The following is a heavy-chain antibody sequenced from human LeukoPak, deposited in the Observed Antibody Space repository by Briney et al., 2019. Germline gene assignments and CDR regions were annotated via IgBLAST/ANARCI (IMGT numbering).Heavy chain of an antibody. CDR2: ISPTGSTT. CDR3: ARGPNSNWSGLDF. CDR1: GFSFSGHW. V-gene: IGHV3-74*01. J-gene: IGHJ4*02. Sequence: GGPLRLSCTASGFSFSGHWMHWARHLPGKGLVWVSRISPTGSTTSYADSVKGRFTVSRDNAKNTLYLQVNNLRAEDTAVYYCARGPNSNWSGLDFWGQGTLLTVSS. D-gene: IGHD6-6*01.